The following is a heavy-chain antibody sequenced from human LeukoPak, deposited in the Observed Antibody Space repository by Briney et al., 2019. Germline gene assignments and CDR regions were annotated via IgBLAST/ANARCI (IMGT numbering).Heavy chain of an antibody. CDR3: ARTAGLLWFGIDY. CDR2: IYYGGST. Sequence: PSETLSLTCTVSGGSISSYYWSWIRQPPGKGLEWIGYIYYGGSTNYNPSLKSRVTISVDTSKNQFSLKLSSVTAADTAVYYCARTAGLLWFGIDYWGQGTLVTVSS. CDR1: GGSISSYY. J-gene: IGHJ4*02. D-gene: IGHD3-10*01. V-gene: IGHV4-59*01.